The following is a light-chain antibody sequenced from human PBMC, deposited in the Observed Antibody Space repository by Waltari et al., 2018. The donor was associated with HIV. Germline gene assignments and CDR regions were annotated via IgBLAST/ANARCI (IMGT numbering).Light chain of an antibody. J-gene: IGLJ1*01. CDR1: SSDVGGYNY. CDR2: EVS. CDR3: SSYTSSRTRV. Sequence: QSALTQPASVSDSLGQSITISCTGTSSDVGGYNYVSWYQHRPGKAPKLMIYEVSNRPSGVSNRFSGSKSGNTASLTISGLQPEDEADYYCSSYTSSRTRVFGTGTEVTVL. V-gene: IGLV2-14*01.